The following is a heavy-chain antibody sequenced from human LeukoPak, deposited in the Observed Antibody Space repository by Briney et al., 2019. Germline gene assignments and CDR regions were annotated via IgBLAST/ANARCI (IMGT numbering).Heavy chain of an antibody. CDR3: ATNFGASPCSGGSCLDY. CDR1: GFTFSSYA. V-gene: IGHV3-15*01. D-gene: IGHD2-15*01. J-gene: IGHJ4*02. Sequence: PGGSLRLSCAAPGFTFSSYAMSWVRQAPGKGLEWVGRIKTKTDGGTTDYAAPVTGRLTISRDDSKSKLYIQMNSLTTGDTAVFYCATNFGASPCSGGSCLDYWGRGTLVTVSS. CDR2: IKTKTDGGTT.